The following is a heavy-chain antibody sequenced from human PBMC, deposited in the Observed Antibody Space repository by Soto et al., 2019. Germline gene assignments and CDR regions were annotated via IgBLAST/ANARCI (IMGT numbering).Heavy chain of an antibody. D-gene: IGHD1-26*01. CDR2: IKSKTDGGTT. J-gene: IGHJ3*02. CDR1: GFTFSNAW. Sequence: GESLKISCAASGFTFSNAWMSWVRQAPGKGLEWVGRIKSKTDGGTTDYAAPVKGRFTISRDDSKNTLYLQMNSLKTEDTAVYYCTTDKAGSGGSYAFDIWGQGTMVTVSS. V-gene: IGHV3-15*01. CDR3: TTDKAGSGGSYAFDI.